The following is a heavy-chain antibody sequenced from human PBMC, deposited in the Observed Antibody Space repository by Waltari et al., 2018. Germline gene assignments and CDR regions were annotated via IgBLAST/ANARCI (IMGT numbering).Heavy chain of an antibody. J-gene: IGHJ4*02. D-gene: IGHD2-2*01. V-gene: IGHV3-23*01. CDR1: GFTFRRYA. Sequence: EVQLLESGGGLVKPGGSLRLSCAASGFTFRRYAMSWVRQAPGKGLEWVSAISGSGGSTDNADSMKGRFTISRDIAKNTLYLQINSLRSEDTAVYYCAKNVGVVVVPAAPFFAPPDYWGQGTLVTVSS. CDR2: ISGSGGST. CDR3: AKNVGVVVVPAAPFFAPPDY.